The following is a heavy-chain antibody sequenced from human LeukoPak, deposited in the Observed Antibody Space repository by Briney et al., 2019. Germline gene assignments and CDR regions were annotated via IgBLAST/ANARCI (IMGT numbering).Heavy chain of an antibody. CDR1: GYTFTTYG. D-gene: IGHD1-26*01. Sequence: ASVKVSCKASGYTFTTYGISWVRQAPGQGLEWMGWISTYNGNTNYAQKLQGRVTMTTDTSTSTAYMELRGLISDDTAVYYCARTALGYSGSYYRYWGQGTLVTVSS. CDR2: ISTYNGNT. CDR3: ARTALGYSGSYYRY. J-gene: IGHJ4*02. V-gene: IGHV1-18*01.